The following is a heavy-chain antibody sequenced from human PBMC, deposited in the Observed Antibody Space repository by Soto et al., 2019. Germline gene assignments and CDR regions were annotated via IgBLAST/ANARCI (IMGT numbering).Heavy chain of an antibody. V-gene: IGHV3-23*01. J-gene: IGHJ4*02. D-gene: IGHD3-3*01. CDR2: ISGNGGTT. Sequence: PGGSLRLSCAASGFTFNSYAMSWVRQAPGKGLEWVSLISGNGGTTNYADSVKGRFTISRDNSKKKLYLQMDSLRAEDTAVYYCAKGKSHTLFGVDTLFDYWGQGT. CDR3: AKGKSHTLFGVDTLFDY. CDR1: GFTFNSYA.